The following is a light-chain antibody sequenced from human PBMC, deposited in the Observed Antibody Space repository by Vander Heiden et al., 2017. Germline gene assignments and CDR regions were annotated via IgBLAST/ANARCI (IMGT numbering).Light chain of an antibody. CDR2: WAS. CDR1: QSLFFRSDDKNY. V-gene: IGKV4-1*01. J-gene: IGKJ1*01. Sequence: DTVLTLSPHSLAVYLAERATITGRSSQSLFFRSDDKNYLAWFQQKVGQPPKKLIYWASFREPGVPDRFIGSGSGTDFTLTISSLQPEDVAVYYCQQYYSTPWTFGQGTKVEVK. CDR3: QQYYSTPWT.